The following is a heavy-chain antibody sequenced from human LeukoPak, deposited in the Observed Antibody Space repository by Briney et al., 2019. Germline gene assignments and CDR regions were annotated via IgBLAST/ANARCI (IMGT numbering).Heavy chain of an antibody. D-gene: IGHD3-10*01. CDR2: ISAYNGNT. Sequence: ASVKVSCKASGYTFTSYGISWVRQAPGQGLEWMGWISAYNGNTNYARKLQGRVTMTTDTSTSTAYMELRSLRSDDTAVYYCARAPGVLLWFGELSPTDYWGQGTLVTVSS. CDR1: GYTFTSYG. V-gene: IGHV1-18*01. CDR3: ARAPGVLLWFGELSPTDY. J-gene: IGHJ4*02.